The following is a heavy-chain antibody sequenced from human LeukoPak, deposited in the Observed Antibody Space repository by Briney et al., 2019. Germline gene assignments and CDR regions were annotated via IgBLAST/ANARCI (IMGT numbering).Heavy chain of an antibody. CDR1: GGSISSHY. CDR2: IYYSGST. CDR3: ARLRGGERGFFDY. Sequence: SETLSLTCTVSGGSISSHYWSWIRQPPGKGLEWIGYIYYSGSTNYNPSLKSRVTISVDTSKNQFSLKLSSVTPADTAVYYCARLRGGERGFFDYWGQGTLVTVSS. D-gene: IGHD3-16*01. V-gene: IGHV4-59*11. J-gene: IGHJ4*02.